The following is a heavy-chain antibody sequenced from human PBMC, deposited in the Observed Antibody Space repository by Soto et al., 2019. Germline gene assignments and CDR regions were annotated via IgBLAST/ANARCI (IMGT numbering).Heavy chain of an antibody. CDR1: GGSISSYY. V-gene: IGHV4-4*07. D-gene: IGHD2-15*01. CDR3: ARDPQRCSGGSCYLDP. J-gene: IGHJ5*02. Sequence: SETLSLTCTVSGGSISSYYWSWIRQPAGKGLEWIGRIYTSGSTNYNPSLKSRVTMSVDTSKNQFSLKLSSVTAADTAVYYCARDPQRCSGGSCYLDPWGQGTLVTVSS. CDR2: IYTSGST.